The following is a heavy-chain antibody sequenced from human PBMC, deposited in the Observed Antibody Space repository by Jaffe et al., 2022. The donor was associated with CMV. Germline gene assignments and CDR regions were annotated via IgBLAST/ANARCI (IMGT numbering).Heavy chain of an antibody. CDR1: GGSFSGYY. D-gene: IGHD3-10*01. CDR2: INHSGST. CDR3: ARGGLYYYGSGSYYNWFDP. Sequence: QVQLQQWGAGLLKPSETLSLTCAVYGGSFSGYYWSWIRQPPGKGLEWIGEINHSGSTNYNPSLKSRVTISVDTSKNQFSLKLSSVTAADTAVYYCARGGLYYYGSGSYYNWFDPWGQGTLVTVSS. J-gene: IGHJ5*02. V-gene: IGHV4-34*01.